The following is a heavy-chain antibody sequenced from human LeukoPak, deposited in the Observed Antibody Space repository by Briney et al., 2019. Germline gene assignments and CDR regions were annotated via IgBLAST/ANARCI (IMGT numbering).Heavy chain of an antibody. Sequence: GRSLRLSCAASGFTFSTYAMHWVRQAPGKGLEWVANIKQDGSEKYYVDSVKGRFTISRDNAKNSLYLQMNSLRAEDTAVYYCARGDSVVVPAATKFDPWGQGTLVTVSS. V-gene: IGHV3-7*01. CDR2: IKQDGSEK. J-gene: IGHJ5*02. D-gene: IGHD2-2*01. CDR3: ARGDSVVVPAATKFDP. CDR1: GFTFSTYA.